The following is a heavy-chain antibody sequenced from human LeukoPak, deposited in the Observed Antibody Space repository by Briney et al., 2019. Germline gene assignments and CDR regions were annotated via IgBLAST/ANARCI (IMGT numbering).Heavy chain of an antibody. CDR2: IWYDGSNK. D-gene: IGHD3-16*02. J-gene: IGHJ6*02. CDR1: GFTFSSYG. V-gene: IGHV3-33*01. CDR3: ARDGGMITFGGVIVKGYGMDV. Sequence: GGSLRLSCAASGFTFSSYGTHWVRQAPGKGLEWVAVIWYDGSNKYYADSVKGRFTISRDNSKNTLYLQMNSLRAEDTAVYYCARDGGMITFGGVIVKGYGMDVWGQGTTVTVSS.